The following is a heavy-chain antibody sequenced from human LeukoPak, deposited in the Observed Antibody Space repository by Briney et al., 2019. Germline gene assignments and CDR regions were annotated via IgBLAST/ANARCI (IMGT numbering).Heavy chain of an antibody. Sequence: SETLSLTCTASGGSISSYFWSWIRQPAGKGLEWIGRFYTSATPNYNPSLKSRVTISVDTPRNQFSLKLSSVTAADTAVYYCARGGIPDYWGQGILVTVSS. V-gene: IGHV4-4*07. CDR3: ARGGIPDY. CDR2: FYTSATP. D-gene: IGHD2-21*01. J-gene: IGHJ4*02. CDR1: GGSISSYF.